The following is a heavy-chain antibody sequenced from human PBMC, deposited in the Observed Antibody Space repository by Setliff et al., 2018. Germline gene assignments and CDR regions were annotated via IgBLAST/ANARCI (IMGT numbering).Heavy chain of an antibody. Sequence: GGSLRLSCAASGFTFSSYAMSWVRQTPGKGLEWVSGISGSSVDTYYVDSVKGRFTISRDNPKNTLYLQMSSLRVEDTAIYYCAKYQPHKYDNSVSAPIDYWGQGTLVTVSS. CDR2: ISGSSVDT. CDR1: GFTFSSYA. J-gene: IGHJ4*02. CDR3: AKYQPHKYDNSVSAPIDY. D-gene: IGHD3-22*01. V-gene: IGHV3-23*01.